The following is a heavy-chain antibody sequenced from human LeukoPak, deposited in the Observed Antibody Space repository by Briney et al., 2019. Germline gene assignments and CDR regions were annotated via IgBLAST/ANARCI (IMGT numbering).Heavy chain of an antibody. D-gene: IGHD3-10*01. CDR3: ARVYYGSGSPRHFDY. V-gene: IGHV3-11*01. CDR2: ISSRGTTI. J-gene: IGHJ4*02. CDR1: GFSFSDYY. Sequence: GGSLRLSCAASGFSFSDYYVSWIRQAPGKGLECVSYISSRGTTIYYADSVKGRFTISRDNAKNSLYLQMSSLRAEDTAVYYCARVYYGSGSPRHFDYWGQGTLVTVSS.